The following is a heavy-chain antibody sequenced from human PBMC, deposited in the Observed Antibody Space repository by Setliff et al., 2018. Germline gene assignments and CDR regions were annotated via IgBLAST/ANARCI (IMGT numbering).Heavy chain of an antibody. Sequence: ASVKVSCKASGYTFINYEINWVRQATGQGLEWMGGMNPNNGNTGYAQKFQGRCTKTRNTSISTAYMELSSLRSEDTAVYYCARTRGLDVWGQGTTVTVSS. CDR3: ARTRGLDV. CDR1: GYTFINYE. J-gene: IGHJ6*02. CDR2: MNPNNGNT. V-gene: IGHV1-8*02.